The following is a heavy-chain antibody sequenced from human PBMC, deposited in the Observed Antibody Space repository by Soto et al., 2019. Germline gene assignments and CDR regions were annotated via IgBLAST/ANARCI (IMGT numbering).Heavy chain of an antibody. V-gene: IGHV3-23*01. J-gene: IGHJ5*02. Sequence: SLRLSCAASGFTFSSYAMSWVRQAPGKGLEWVSAISGSGGSTYYADSVKGRFTISRDNSKNTLYLQMNSLRAEDTAVYYCAKDPEGLNWFDPWGQGTLVTVSS. CDR2: ISGSGGST. CDR3: AKDPEGLNWFDP. CDR1: GFTFSSYA.